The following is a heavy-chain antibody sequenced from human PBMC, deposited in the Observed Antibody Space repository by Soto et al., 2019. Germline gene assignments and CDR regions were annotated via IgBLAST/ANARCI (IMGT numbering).Heavy chain of an antibody. CDR2: IYYDGSNK. CDR3: ERAQYSSGCYPFDY. Sequence: QVQLVESGGGVVQPGRSLRLSCAASGFTFSSYAMHWVRQAPGKGLEWVAVIYYDGSNKNYADSVKGRFTISRDNAKNTLYLQRNSLGAEDTDLYYCERAQYSSGCYPFDYWGQGTLVTVSS. J-gene: IGHJ4*02. V-gene: IGHV3-30*03. D-gene: IGHD6-25*01. CDR1: GFTFSSYA.